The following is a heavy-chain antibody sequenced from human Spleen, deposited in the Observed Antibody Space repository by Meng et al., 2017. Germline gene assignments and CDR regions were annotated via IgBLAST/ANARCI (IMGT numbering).Heavy chain of an antibody. D-gene: IGHD3-9*01. Sequence: GESLKISCAASGFTFSSYNMHWVRQTPGKGLVWVSRINTDASITTYADSVKGRFTISRDDAKNTVYLQMNSLRAEDTAVYYCARDADWVIFDHWGQGERVNGAS. CDR3: ARDADWVIFDH. J-gene: IGHJ4*02. CDR2: INTDASIT. CDR1: GFTFSSYN. V-gene: IGHV3-74*03.